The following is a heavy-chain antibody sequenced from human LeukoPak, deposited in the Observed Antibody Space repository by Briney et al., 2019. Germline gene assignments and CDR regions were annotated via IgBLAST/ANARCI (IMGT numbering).Heavy chain of an antibody. J-gene: IGHJ4*02. CDR2: ITGSGGSA. CDR1: GFTFSNYA. V-gene: IGHV3-23*01. D-gene: IGHD4/OR15-4a*01. Sequence: PGGSLRLSCAASGFTFSNYAMSWVRQAPGKGLEWVSAITGSGGSAYYADSVKGRFSISRDNSRNTLYLQMNSLRVEDTAVYYCANEEVPNDYWGQGTLVTVSS. CDR3: ANEEVPNDY.